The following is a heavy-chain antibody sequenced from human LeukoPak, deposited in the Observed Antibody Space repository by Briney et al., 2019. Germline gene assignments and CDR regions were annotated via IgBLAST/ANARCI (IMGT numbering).Heavy chain of an antibody. CDR3: ARDNVVVVPAAKEANWFDP. Sequence: GGSLRLSCAASGFTFSSYGMHWVRQAPGKGLEWVAVIWYDGSNKYYADSVKGRFTISRDNSKNTLYLQMNSLRAEGTAVYYCARDNVVVVPAAKEANWFDPWGQGTLVTVSS. V-gene: IGHV3-33*01. CDR2: IWYDGSNK. J-gene: IGHJ5*02. D-gene: IGHD2-2*01. CDR1: GFTFSSYG.